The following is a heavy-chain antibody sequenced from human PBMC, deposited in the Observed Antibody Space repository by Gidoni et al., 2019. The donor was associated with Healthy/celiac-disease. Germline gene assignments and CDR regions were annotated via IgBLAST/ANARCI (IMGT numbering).Heavy chain of an antibody. D-gene: IGHD6-19*01. CDR1: GYTFTGHY. CDR3: AGRGSSIAVAGGLYYFDY. CDR2: INPNSGGT. V-gene: IGHV1-2*02. J-gene: IGHJ4*02. Sequence: QVQLVQSGAEVKNPGASVKVSCKASGYTFTGHYMHWVRQAPGQGLEWMGGINPNSGGTNDAQKFPGRVTMTRDTSISTAYMALSRLISDDTAVYYCAGRGSSIAVAGGLYYFDYWGQGTLVTVSS.